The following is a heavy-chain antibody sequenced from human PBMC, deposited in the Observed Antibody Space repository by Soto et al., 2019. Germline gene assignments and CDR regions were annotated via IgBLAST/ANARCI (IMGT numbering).Heavy chain of an antibody. V-gene: IGHV1-69*13. CDR1: GGTFSSYA. D-gene: IGHD2-2*01. Sequence: ASVKVSCKASGGTFSSYAFSGVRQSPGQGPEGMGGIIPIFGTANYAQKFPGRVTITADESTSTGNVELNSLRSECRSVYYCAREVCSSTSRLCGMDVWGQGTPVTVSS. J-gene: IGHJ6*02. CDR3: AREVCSSTSRLCGMDV. CDR2: IIPIFGTA.